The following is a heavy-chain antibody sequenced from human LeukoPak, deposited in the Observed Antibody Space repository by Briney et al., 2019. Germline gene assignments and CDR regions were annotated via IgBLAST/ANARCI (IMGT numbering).Heavy chain of an antibody. CDR3: AKDHIVDIVVVPAATNPDY. J-gene: IGHJ4*02. Sequence: GGSLRLSCAASGFTFSSYGMHWVRQAPGKGLEWVAVISYDGSNKYYADSVKGRFTIPRDNSKNTLYLQMNSLRAEDTAVYYCAKDHIVDIVVVPAATNPDYWGQGTLVTVSS. D-gene: IGHD2-2*01. CDR1: GFTFSSYG. V-gene: IGHV3-30*18. CDR2: ISYDGSNK.